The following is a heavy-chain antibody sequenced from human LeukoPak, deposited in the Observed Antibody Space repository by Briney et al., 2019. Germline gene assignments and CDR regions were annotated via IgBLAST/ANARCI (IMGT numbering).Heavy chain of an antibody. V-gene: IGHV4-59*01. CDR2: IYYRGST. CDR1: GGSINNYY. J-gene: IGHJ4*02. D-gene: IGHD4-17*01. CDR3: ARGGDYGDLRYFDY. Sequence: SETLSLTCTVSGGSINNYYWSWIRHPPGKGLEWIGYIYYRGSTNYNPSLKSRVTFSVDTSKNQFSLKLNSVTAADTAVYYCARGGDYGDLRYFDYWGQGTLVTVSA.